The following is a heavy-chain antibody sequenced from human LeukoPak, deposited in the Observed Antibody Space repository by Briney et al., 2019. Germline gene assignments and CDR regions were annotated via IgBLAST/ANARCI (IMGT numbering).Heavy chain of an antibody. CDR1: GGSISSYY. D-gene: IGHD3-10*01. CDR2: IYYSGSP. J-gene: IGHJ4*02. V-gene: IGHV4-59*01. CDR3: ARGEYYGSGSYYPGDY. Sequence: SETLSLTCTVSGGSISSYYWSWIRQPPGKGLEWIGYIYYSGSPNYNPSLKSRVTISVDTSKNQFSLKLSSVTAAGTAVYYCARGEYYGSGSYYPGDYWGQGTLVTVSS.